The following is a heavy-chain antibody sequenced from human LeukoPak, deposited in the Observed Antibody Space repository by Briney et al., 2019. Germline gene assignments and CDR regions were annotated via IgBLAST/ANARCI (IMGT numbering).Heavy chain of an antibody. Sequence: ASVKVSCKASGYTFTSYDINWVRQATGQGLEWMGWMNPNSGNTGYAQKFQGRVTITADESTSTAYMELSSLRSEDTAVYYCARGRNLGLPLDYWGQGTLVTVSS. J-gene: IGHJ4*02. CDR1: GYTFTSYD. CDR3: ARGRNLGLPLDY. CDR2: MNPNSGNT. V-gene: IGHV1-8*01.